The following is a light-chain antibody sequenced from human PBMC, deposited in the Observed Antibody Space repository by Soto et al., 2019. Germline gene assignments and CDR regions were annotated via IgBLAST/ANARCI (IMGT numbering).Light chain of an antibody. Sequence: ETVLTQSPGTLSLSPGESATLSCRASQSVSSSYLAWYQQKPGQAPRLFVYGASSRATGIPDRFSGSGSGTDFTLTISRLEPEDFAVYYCQQYSSSPRYTFGQGTKLEIK. CDR2: GAS. J-gene: IGKJ2*01. CDR1: QSVSSSY. V-gene: IGKV3-20*01. CDR3: QQYSSSPRYT.